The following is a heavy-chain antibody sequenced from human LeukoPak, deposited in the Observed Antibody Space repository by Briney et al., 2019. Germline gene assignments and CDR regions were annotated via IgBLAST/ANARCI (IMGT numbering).Heavy chain of an antibody. J-gene: IGHJ4*02. D-gene: IGHD6-19*01. CDR3: AKDVAPDSGWDLDY. Sequence: GGSLRLSCAVSGLTFSTYSMTWVRQAPGKGLEWVSSIYNSGAKIFYADSVKGRFTISRDNSKNMLYLQMNSLRVEDTAVYYCAKDVAPDSGWDLDYWGQGTLVTVSS. CDR1: GLTFSTYS. CDR2: IYNSGAKI. V-gene: IGHV3-23*01.